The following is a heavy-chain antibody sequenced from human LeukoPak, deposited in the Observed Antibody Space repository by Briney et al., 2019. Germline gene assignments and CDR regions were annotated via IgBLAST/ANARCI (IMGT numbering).Heavy chain of an antibody. CDR2: IYYSGST. V-gene: IGHV4-39*07. J-gene: IGHJ5*02. CDR1: GGSISSSSYY. D-gene: IGHD3-10*01. CDR3: ARAVITMVRGVISWFDP. Sequence: SETLSLTCTVSGGSISSSSYYWVWIRQPAGKGLEWIGSIYYSGSTNYNPSLKSRVTISVDTSKNQFSLKLSSVTAADTAVYYCARAVITMVRGVISWFDPWGQGTLVTVSS.